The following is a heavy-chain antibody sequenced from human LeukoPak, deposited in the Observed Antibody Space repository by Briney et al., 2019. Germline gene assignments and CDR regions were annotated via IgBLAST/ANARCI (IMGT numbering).Heavy chain of an antibody. CDR3: AKRPSSGGSCYGY. CDR1: GFIFSGSI. V-gene: IGHV3-73*01. D-gene: IGHD2-15*01. CDR2: IRSKADSYAT. J-gene: IGHJ4*02. Sequence: GGSLRLSCAASGFIFSGSIVHWVRQSSGKGLEWVGRIRSKADSYATAYAASVKGRFTISRDDSKNTAYLQMNSLKTEDTAVYYCAKRPSSGGSCYGYWGQGTLVTVSS.